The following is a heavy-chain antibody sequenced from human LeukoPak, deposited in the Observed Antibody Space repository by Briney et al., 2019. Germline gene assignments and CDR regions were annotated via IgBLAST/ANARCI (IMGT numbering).Heavy chain of an antibody. V-gene: IGHV4-30-4*01. CDR1: GGSVSSGAYY. CDR3: ARQMAGGYWYFDL. D-gene: IGHD6-19*01. J-gene: IGHJ2*01. Sequence: SETLSLTCIVSGGSVSSGAYYWSWIRQPPGKGLEWIGYMLYSGNTYYSPSLASRVTTSVDTSESQFSLQLNSVTPEDTAVYYCARQMAGGYWYFDLWGRGTLVTVSS. CDR2: MLYSGNT.